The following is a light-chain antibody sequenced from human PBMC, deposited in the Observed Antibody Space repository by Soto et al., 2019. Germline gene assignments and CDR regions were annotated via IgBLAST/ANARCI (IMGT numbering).Light chain of an antibody. CDR2: EVI. V-gene: IGLV2-8*01. CDR3: SSNVVATNLKI. Sequence: QSVLTQPPSASGSPGQSVTISCTGTYSDVGGSNYVSWYQQHPGKAPKLVIYEVIQRPSGVPDRFSGSRSGNTASLTVSRLQAEDEADYYCSSNVVATNLKIFGGGTKLTVL. CDR1: YSDVGGSNY. J-gene: IGLJ2*01.